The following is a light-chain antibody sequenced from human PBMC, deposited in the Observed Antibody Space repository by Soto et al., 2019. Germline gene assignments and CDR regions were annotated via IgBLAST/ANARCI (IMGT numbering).Light chain of an antibody. Sequence: QSALTQPASVSGSPGQSITISCTGTGSDVGGYNYVSWYQQHPGKAPKLMIYDVSYRPSGVSNRFSGSKSGNTASLTISGLQAEDEADYYCSSYRSSSTPVVFGGGTKLTVL. J-gene: IGLJ2*01. V-gene: IGLV2-14*01. CDR2: DVS. CDR3: SSYRSSSTPVV. CDR1: GSDVGGYNY.